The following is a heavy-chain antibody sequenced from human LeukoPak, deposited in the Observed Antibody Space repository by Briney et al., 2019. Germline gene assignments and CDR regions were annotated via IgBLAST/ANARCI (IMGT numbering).Heavy chain of an antibody. CDR1: GGSVSSDGYY. J-gene: IGHJ4*02. D-gene: IGHD6-19*01. Sequence: SETLSLTCSVSGGSVSSDGYYWSWIRQPPRKGLEWIGFISFSGNTNYNPSLKSRVTISRDTSENQFPLKLRSVTATDTAVYYCARSSAWSPFDYWGQGTLVTVS. V-gene: IGHV4-61*08. CDR2: ISFSGNT. CDR3: ARSSAWSPFDY.